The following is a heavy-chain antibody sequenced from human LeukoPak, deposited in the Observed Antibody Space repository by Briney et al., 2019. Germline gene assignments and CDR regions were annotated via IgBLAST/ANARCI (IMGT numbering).Heavy chain of an antibody. CDR3: ARDAMYNSRWSYAFDI. V-gene: IGHV4-61*02. CDR1: GGSISSGSYY. J-gene: IGHJ3*02. CDR2: IYTTGST. D-gene: IGHD3-22*01. Sequence: PSETLSLTCTVSGGSISSGSYYWSWIRQPAGKGLEFIGRIYTTGSTDYNLSLKSPVTISVDTSKNQFSLKLSSVTAAETAVYYCARDAMYNSRWSYAFDIWGQGTMVTVSS.